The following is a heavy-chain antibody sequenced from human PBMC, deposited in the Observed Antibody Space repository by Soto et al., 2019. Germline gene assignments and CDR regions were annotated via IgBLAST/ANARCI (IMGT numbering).Heavy chain of an antibody. CDR3: TTDSYSTIIIVRFDY. D-gene: IGHD3-22*01. J-gene: IGHJ4*01. CDR2: IKSKTDGGTT. Sequence: GGALRPSCAASGFNFTNARVNLVRQATGKGLEWVGRIKSKTDGGTTDYAEPVKGRFAISRDDSNNMVYLQMNSLKIEDTAVYYCTTDSYSTIIIVRFDYWGHGTLVTVSS. CDR1: GFNFTNAR. V-gene: IGHV3-15*07.